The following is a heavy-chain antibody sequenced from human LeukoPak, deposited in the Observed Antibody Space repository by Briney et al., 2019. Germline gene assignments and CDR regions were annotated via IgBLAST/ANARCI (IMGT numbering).Heavy chain of an antibody. Sequence: GGSLRLSCAASGFTFSRYAMSWVRQAPGKGLEGVSAISGSGCRTYYADSANGRFTIHRDNSKNTLYLQMNSLRAEAPAVYYCARVVGATRAAWGRGTVVSVSS. D-gene: IGHD1-26*01. V-gene: IGHV3-23*01. J-gene: IGHJ3*01. CDR1: GFTFSRYA. CDR3: ARVVGATRAA. CDR2: ISGSGCRT.